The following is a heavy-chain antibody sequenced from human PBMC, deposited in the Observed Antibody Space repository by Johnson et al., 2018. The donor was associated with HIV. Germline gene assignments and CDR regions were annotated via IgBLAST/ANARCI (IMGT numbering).Heavy chain of an antibody. CDR3: ARATPGIAAAGPTHPAAFDI. CDR1: GFIFTNFA. CDR2: ISSKANSYAT. J-gene: IGHJ3*02. D-gene: IGHD6-13*01. Sequence: VQLVESGGGVVQPGRSLRLACPVSGFIFTNFAMHWVRQASGKGLEWVGRISSKANSYATAYAESGKGGVTICRDDSKNTEYLQMNSLRAEDTAVYYCARATPGIAAAGPTHPAAFDIWGHGTMVTVSS. V-gene: IGHV3-73*01.